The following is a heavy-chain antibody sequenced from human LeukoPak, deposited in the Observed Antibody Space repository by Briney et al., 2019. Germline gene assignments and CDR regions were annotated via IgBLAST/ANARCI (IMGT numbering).Heavy chain of an antibody. CDR3: ARGHGDGYNYRGYYFDS. J-gene: IGHJ4*02. Sequence: SQTLSLTCTVSGGSISSGGYQWSWIRQHPGKGLEWIGYTYYSGSTYYNPSLKSRVTISVDTSKNQFSLNLSSVTAADTAVYYCARGHGDGYNYRGYYFDSWGQGTLVTVSS. CDR2: TYYSGST. CDR1: GGSISSGGYQ. D-gene: IGHD5-24*01. V-gene: IGHV4-31*03.